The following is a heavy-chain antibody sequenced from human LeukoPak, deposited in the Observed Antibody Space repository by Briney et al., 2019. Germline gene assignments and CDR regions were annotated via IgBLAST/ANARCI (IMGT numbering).Heavy chain of an antibody. CDR3: AREVGDSSSLPAGFDY. V-gene: IGHV3-20*04. Sequence: GGSLRLSCAASGFTFDDYGMSWVRQAPGKGLEWVSGINWNGGSTGYADSVKGRFTISRDNAKNSLYLQMNSLRAEDTAVYYCAREVGDSSSLPAGFDYWGQGTLVTVSS. CDR2: INWNGGST. CDR1: GFTFDDYG. J-gene: IGHJ4*02. D-gene: IGHD6-13*01.